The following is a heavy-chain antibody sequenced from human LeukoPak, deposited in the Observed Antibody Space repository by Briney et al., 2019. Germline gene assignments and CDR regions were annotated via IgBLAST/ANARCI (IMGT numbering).Heavy chain of an antibody. V-gene: IGHV4-59*11. CDR2: IYYSGTT. Sequence: SETLSLTCTVSGGSISSHYWSWIRQPPGKGLEWIGYIYYSGTTNYNPSLKSRVTISVDTSKNQFSLKLSSVTAADTAVYYCARETWNYDYYYMDVWGKGTTVTVS. J-gene: IGHJ6*03. CDR1: GGSISSHY. CDR3: ARETWNYDYYYMDV. D-gene: IGHD1-1*01.